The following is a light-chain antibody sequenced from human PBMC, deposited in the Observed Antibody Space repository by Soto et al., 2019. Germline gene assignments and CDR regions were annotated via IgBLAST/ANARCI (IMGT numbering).Light chain of an antibody. J-gene: IGKJ4*01. V-gene: IGKV3D-15*01. Sequence: EIVFTQSPGTLSLSPCERATLSCRASQNISNYLIWYQQKPGQAPRLLIYDVSNRATGIPARFSGSGSGTEFTLTISSLQSEDFAVYYCQQYNNWPLTFGAGTKVDI. CDR1: QNISNY. CDR2: DVS. CDR3: QQYNNWPLT.